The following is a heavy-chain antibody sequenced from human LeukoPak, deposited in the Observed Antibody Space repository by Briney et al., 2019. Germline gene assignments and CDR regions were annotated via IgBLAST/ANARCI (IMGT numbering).Heavy chain of an antibody. D-gene: IGHD2-8*01. CDR1: GYSISSGYY. Sequence: SETLSLTCTVSGYSISSGYYWGWIRQPPGKGLEWIWSIYHSGSTYYNPSLKSRVTISVDTSKNQFSLKLSSVTAADTAVYYCARGDCTNGVCSNWFDPWGQGTLVTVSS. CDR3: ARGDCTNGVCSNWFDP. CDR2: IYHSGST. J-gene: IGHJ5*02. V-gene: IGHV4-38-2*02.